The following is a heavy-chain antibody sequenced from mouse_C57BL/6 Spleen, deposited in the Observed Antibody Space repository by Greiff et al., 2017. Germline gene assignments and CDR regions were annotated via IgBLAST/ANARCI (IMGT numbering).Heavy chain of an antibody. Sequence: EVQRVESGGGLVKPGGSLKLSCAASGFTFSSYAMSWVRQTPEKRLEWVATISDGGSYTYYPDNVKGRFTISRDNAKNNLYLQMSHLKSEDTAMYYCADYGSSYAWFAYWGQGTLVTVSA. V-gene: IGHV5-4*01. D-gene: IGHD1-1*01. CDR1: GFTFSSYA. CDR3: ADYGSSYAWFAY. J-gene: IGHJ3*01. CDR2: ISDGGSYT.